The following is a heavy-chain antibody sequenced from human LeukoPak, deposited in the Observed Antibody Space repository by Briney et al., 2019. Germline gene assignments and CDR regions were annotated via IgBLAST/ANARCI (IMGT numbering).Heavy chain of an antibody. J-gene: IGHJ4*02. Sequence: GGSLRLSCAASGFTFSSYSMNWVRQAPGKGLEWVSSISSSSSYIYYADLVKGRFTISRDNAKNSLYLQMNSLRAEDTAVYYCARDLFYTYYYDSSGYRFDYWGQGTLVTVSS. CDR3: ARDLFYTYYYDSSGYRFDY. D-gene: IGHD3-22*01. CDR1: GFTFSSYS. CDR2: ISSSSSYI. V-gene: IGHV3-21*01.